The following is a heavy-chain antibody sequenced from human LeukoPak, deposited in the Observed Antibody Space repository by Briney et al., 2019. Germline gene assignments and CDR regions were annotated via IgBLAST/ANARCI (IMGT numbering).Heavy chain of an antibody. V-gene: IGHV3-7*01. CDR2: ISNDGSAT. D-gene: IGHD2-15*01. Sequence: GGSLRLSCAASGFSFRKYFMSWARQAPGKGLEWVATISNDGSATTYGDSVWGRFTISRDNAKNSVFLQMNSLRAEDTAVYYCAASFTPSYYDVWGQGILVTVSS. CDR1: GFSFRKYF. CDR3: AASFTPSYYDV. J-gene: IGHJ4*02.